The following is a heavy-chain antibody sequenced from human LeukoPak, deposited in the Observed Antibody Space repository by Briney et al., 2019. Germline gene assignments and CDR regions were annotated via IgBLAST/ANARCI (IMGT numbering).Heavy chain of an antibody. Sequence: SETLSPTCAVYGGSFSGYYWSWIRQPPGKGLEWIGEINHSGSTNYNPSLKSRVTISVDTSKNQFSLKLSSVTAADTAVYYCARVNLFKLPFDYWGQGTLVTVSS. V-gene: IGHV4-34*01. CDR3: ARVNLFKLPFDY. CDR1: GGSFSGYY. J-gene: IGHJ4*02. CDR2: INHSGST. D-gene: IGHD2-15*01.